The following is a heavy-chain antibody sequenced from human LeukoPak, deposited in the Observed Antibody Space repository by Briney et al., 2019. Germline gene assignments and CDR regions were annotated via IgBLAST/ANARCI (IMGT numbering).Heavy chain of an antibody. CDR2: FSASGST. CDR3: ARGGSTWYAFDY. D-gene: IGHD6-13*01. Sequence: PSETLSLTCTVSGASISDYYWNWIRQAAGKGLEWIGRFSASGSTNYNPSLKSRVTMSVETSMNQFSLKLSSVMAADTAVYYCARGGSTWYAFDYWGQGTLVTVSS. J-gene: IGHJ4*02. V-gene: IGHV4-4*07. CDR1: GASISDYY.